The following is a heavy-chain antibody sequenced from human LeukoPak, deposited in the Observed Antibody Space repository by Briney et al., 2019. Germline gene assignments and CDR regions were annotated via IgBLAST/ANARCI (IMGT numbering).Heavy chain of an antibody. CDR2: IYHSGNT. V-gene: IGHV4-38-2*02. J-gene: IGHJ4*02. CDR3: AKAWVRGVVIYYFDY. CDR1: GHSITSGYY. Sequence: SETLSLTCTVSGHSITSGYYWGWIRQPPGKGLEWIGSIYHSGNTYYNPSLNSRVTISVDTSKNQFSLKLSSVTAADTAVYYCAKAWVRGVVIYYFDYWGQGTLVTVSS. D-gene: IGHD3-10*01.